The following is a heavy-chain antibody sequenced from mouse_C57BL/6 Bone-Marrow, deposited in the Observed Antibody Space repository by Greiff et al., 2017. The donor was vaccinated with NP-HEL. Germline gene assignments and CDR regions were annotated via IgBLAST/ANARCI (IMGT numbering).Heavy chain of an antibody. Sequence: EVKLQESGPGLVKPSQSLSLTCSVTGYSITSGYYWNWIRQFPGNKLEWMGYISYDGSNNYNPSLKNRISITRDTSKNQFFLKLNSVTTEDTATYYCASSDDYDGAFAYWGQGTLVTVSA. CDR3: ASSDDYDGAFAY. D-gene: IGHD2-4*01. V-gene: IGHV3-6*01. J-gene: IGHJ3*01. CDR2: ISYDGSN. CDR1: GYSITSGYY.